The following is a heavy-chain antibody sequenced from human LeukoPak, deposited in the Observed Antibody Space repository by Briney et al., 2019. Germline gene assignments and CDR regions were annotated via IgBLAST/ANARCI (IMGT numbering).Heavy chain of an antibody. CDR1: GYTFTSYA. J-gene: IGHJ4*02. V-gene: IGHV1-18*01. Sequence: ASVKVSCKGSGYTFTSYATNWVRQAPGQGLEWMGWISAYNGNTNYARKLQGRVTMTTDTSTSTAYMELRSLRSDDTAVYYCARGGRYGGNTGFDLRGLGTLVTVSS. CDR3: ARGGRYGGNTGFDL. D-gene: IGHD4-23*01. CDR2: ISAYNGNT.